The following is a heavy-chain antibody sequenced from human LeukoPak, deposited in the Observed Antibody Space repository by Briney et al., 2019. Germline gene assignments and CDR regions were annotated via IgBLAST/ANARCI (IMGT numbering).Heavy chain of an antibody. CDR1: GFTFSSYS. CDR3: ARLKNGWGEQNY. Sequence: GGSLRLSCAASGFTFSSYSMNWVRQAPGKGLEWVSSISSSSSYIYYADSVKGRFTISRDNAKNSLYLQMNSLRAEDTAVYYCARLKNGWGEQNYWGQGPLVTVPS. CDR2: ISSSSSYI. J-gene: IGHJ4*02. V-gene: IGHV3-21*01. D-gene: IGHD3-16*01.